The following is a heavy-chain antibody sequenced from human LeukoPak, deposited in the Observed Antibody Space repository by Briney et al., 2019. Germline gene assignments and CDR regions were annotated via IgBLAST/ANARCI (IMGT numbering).Heavy chain of an antibody. V-gene: IGHV1-8*03. Sequence: EASVTVSCKASGYTFTSYDITWVRQATGQGLEWMGWMNPNSGNTGYAQKFQGRATITRNTSISTAYMELSSLRSEDTAVYYCARGIPLVQGSFDYWGQGTLVTVSS. J-gene: IGHJ4*02. CDR1: GYTFTSYD. CDR2: MNPNSGNT. CDR3: ARGIPLVQGSFDY. D-gene: IGHD6-6*01.